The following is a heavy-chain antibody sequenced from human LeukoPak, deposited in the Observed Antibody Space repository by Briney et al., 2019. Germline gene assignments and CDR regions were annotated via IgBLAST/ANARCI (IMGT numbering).Heavy chain of an antibody. CDR2: IYYSGST. V-gene: IGHV4-59*01. Sequence: SETLSLTCTVSGGSISGYYWSWIRQPPGKGLEWIGYIYYSGSTNYNPSLKSRVTISVDTSKNQFSLKLSSVTAADTAVYYCARVGYYYDSSGYYPTAHDAFDIWGQGTMVTVSS. D-gene: IGHD3-22*01. J-gene: IGHJ3*02. CDR3: ARVGYYYDSSGYYPTAHDAFDI. CDR1: GGSISGYY.